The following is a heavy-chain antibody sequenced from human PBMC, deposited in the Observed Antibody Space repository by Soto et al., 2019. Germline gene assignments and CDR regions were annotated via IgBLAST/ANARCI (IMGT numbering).Heavy chain of an antibody. Sequence: PSQTLSLTCGISGDSVSSNSVAWNWIRQSPSRGLEWLGRTYYRSRLYNDYDVSVNCRITVIPDTSKNQFSLQLNSVTPDDTALYFCARDGQGAFDAWGQGTMVTVSS. CDR2: TYYRSRLYN. J-gene: IGHJ3*01. CDR1: GDSVSSNSVA. CDR3: ARDGQGAFDA. V-gene: IGHV6-1*01.